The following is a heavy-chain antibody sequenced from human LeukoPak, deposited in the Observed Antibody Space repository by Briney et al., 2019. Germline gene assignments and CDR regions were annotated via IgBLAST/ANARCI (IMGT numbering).Heavy chain of an antibody. D-gene: IGHD3-10*01. CDR2: IRDYNGNT. V-gene: IGHV1-18*01. CDR3: AREYYGHNDY. Sequence: ASVKVSCKASGYTFNSYGISWVRQAPGQGRGWMGWIRDYNGNTNYAQKLQGRVTMTTDTSTSTAYMELRSLRSDDTAVYYCAREYYGHNDYWGQGTLVTVSS. J-gene: IGHJ4*02. CDR1: GYTFNSYG.